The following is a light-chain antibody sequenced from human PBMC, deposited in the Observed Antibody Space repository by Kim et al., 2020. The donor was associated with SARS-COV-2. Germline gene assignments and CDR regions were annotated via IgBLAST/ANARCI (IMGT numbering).Light chain of an antibody. Sequence: DIQMTQSPSSLSASVGDRVTITCRASQDIANSLAWYQQKPGKVPKVLIYAASTLQSGVPSRFSGSGSGTEFTLTIGSLQTEDVATYYCQKYNSAPWTFGQGKKVDIK. J-gene: IGKJ1*01. CDR2: AAS. CDR1: QDIANS. V-gene: IGKV1-27*01. CDR3: QKYNSAPWT.